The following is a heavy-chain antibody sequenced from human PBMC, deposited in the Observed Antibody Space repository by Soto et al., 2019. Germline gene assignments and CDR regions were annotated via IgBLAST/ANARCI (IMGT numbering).Heavy chain of an antibody. Sequence: PGGSLRLSCAASGFTFSDYGMHWVRQAPGKGLEWLAVISYDGSSKYYADSVKGRFTISRDNSKNMLYLQMSSLRIEDTAVFSCAKDTSRVGSTRGPFDCWGQGTRVTVS. CDR1: GFTFSDYG. J-gene: IGHJ4*02. CDR3: AKDTSRVGSTRGPFDC. D-gene: IGHD1-26*01. V-gene: IGHV3-30*18. CDR2: ISYDGSSK.